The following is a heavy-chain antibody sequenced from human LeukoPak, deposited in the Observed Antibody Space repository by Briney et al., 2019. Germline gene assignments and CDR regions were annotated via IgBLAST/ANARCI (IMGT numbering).Heavy chain of an antibody. CDR1: GFTFSSYS. CDR3: ACNAFDI. Sequence: GGSLRLSCAASGFTFSSYSMHWVRQAPGKGLEWVAFIRYNGSNKYYADSVKGRFTISRDNSKDTLYLQMNSLRAEDTAVYYCACNAFDIWGQGTMVTVSS. J-gene: IGHJ3*02. V-gene: IGHV3-30*02. CDR2: IRYNGSNK.